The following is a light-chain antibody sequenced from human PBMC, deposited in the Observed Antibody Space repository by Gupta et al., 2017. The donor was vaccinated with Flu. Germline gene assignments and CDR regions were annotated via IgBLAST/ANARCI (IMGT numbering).Light chain of an antibody. Sequence: GTLSLSPGERATHSCGARQSINYNYLTWYQRKPGQPPRLLIYGASSWATGFPDRFSGSGSGTEFSLTINSLEPEDIAVYSCQQFGSSPYTFGQGTRLEIK. J-gene: IGKJ2*01. V-gene: IGKV3-20*01. CDR3: QQFGSSPYT. CDR2: GAS. CDR1: QSINYNY.